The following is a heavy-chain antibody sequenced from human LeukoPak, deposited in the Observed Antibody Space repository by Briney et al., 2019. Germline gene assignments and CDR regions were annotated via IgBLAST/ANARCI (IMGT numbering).Heavy chain of an antibody. D-gene: IGHD6-13*01. CDR1: GFTFSSYW. CDR2: INYDGGEK. CDR3: ARYSSSWHY. J-gene: IGHJ4*02. Sequence: PGGSLRLSCAASGFTFSSYWMSWVRRAPGKGLEWVANINYDGGEKYYVGSVKGRFTISRDNAKNSLYLQMNSLRAEDTAVYYCARYSSSWHYWGQGTLVTVSS. V-gene: IGHV3-7*01.